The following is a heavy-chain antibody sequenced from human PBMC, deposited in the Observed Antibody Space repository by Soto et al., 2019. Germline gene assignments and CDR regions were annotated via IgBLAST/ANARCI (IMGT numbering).Heavy chain of an antibody. CDR3: ARDTAMAFDY. D-gene: IGHD5-18*01. V-gene: IGHV4-30-2*01. J-gene: IGHJ4*02. CDR2: IYHSGST. Sequence: SETLSLTCAVSGGSISSGGYSWSWIRQPPGKGLEWIGYIYHSGSTYYNPSLKSRVTISVDRSKNQFPLKLSSVTAADTAVYYCARDTAMAFDYWGQGTLVTVSS. CDR1: GGSISSGGYS.